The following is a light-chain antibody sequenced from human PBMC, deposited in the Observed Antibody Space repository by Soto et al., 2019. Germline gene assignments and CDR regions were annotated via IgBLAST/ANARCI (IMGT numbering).Light chain of an antibody. J-gene: IGKJ1*01. CDR1: QSISRG. CDR2: DAS. CDR3: QQYNSYST. V-gene: IGKV1-5*01. Sequence: DIHMTESPSTLSASVVYRVTITCRASQSISRGLAWYQQKPGKAPKLLIYDASSLESGVPSRFSGSGSGTEFTLTISSLQPDDFATYYCQQYNSYSTFGQGTKVDIK.